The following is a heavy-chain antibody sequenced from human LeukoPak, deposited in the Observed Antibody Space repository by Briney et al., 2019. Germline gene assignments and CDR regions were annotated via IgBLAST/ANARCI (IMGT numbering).Heavy chain of an antibody. V-gene: IGHV3-64*01. Sequence: PGGSLRLSCAASGFTFSSYAMNWVRQAPGKGLEYVSAISSNGGSTYYANSVKGRFTISRDNSKNTLYLQMGSLRAEDRAVYYWARDIVGANNTDYWGQGTLVTVSS. CDR2: ISSNGGST. J-gene: IGHJ4*02. CDR3: ARDIVGANNTDY. CDR1: GFTFSSYA. D-gene: IGHD1-26*01.